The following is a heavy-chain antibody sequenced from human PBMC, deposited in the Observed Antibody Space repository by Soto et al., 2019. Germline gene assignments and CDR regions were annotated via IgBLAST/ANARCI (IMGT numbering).Heavy chain of an antibody. CDR2: IYYSGST. D-gene: IGHD2-15*01. J-gene: IGHJ6*02. CDR1: GGSISSGDYY. CDR3: ARTPRDNYYYGMDV. Sequence: SETLSLTCTVSGGSISSGDYYWSWIRQPPGKGLEWIGYIYYSGSTYYNPSLKSRVTISVDTSKNQFSLKLSSVTAADTAVDYCARTPRDNYYYGMDVWGQRTTVTVSS. V-gene: IGHV4-30-4*01.